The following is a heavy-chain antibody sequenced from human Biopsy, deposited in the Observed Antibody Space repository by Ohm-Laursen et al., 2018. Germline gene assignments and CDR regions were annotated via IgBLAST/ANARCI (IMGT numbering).Heavy chain of an antibody. V-gene: IGHV4-4*07. CDR3: ARAPPLIRGVVESWFDP. Sequence: SVTLSFTCTVSGGYISHYYWTWIRQPAGQGLEWIGRIYITGETDYNPSLKGRVTMSVDSSKKQFSLKLKSVAAADTAIYYCARAPPLIRGVVESWFDPWGQGILVTVSS. D-gene: IGHD3-10*01. CDR2: IYITGET. CDR1: GGYISHYY. J-gene: IGHJ5*02.